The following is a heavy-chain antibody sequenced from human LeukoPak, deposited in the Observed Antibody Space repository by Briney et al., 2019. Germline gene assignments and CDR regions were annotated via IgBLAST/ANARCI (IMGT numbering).Heavy chain of an antibody. CDR3: TRGAGWLIDY. Sequence: SETLSLTCTVSDDSISDYYREWIRQPPGKGLEWIGYFHNSGTSTYNPSLKSRVTISADTSKNQFSLKLNSLTTADTAVYYCTRGAGWLIDYWGQGILVTVSS. D-gene: IGHD3-16*01. CDR1: DDSISDYY. CDR2: FHNSGTS. V-gene: IGHV4-59*01. J-gene: IGHJ4*02.